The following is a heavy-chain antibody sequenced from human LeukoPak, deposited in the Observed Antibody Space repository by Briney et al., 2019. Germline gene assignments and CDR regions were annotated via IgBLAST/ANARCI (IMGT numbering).Heavy chain of an antibody. CDR2: IYSGGST. CDR3: AGGYNGWSDY. V-gene: IGHV3-66*01. Sequence: GRSLRLSCAASGFTFSNYAMHWVRQAPGKGLELVSVIYSGGSTYYADSVKGRFTISRDNSKNTLYGQMNSLRAEDTAVYYCAGGYNGWSDYWGQGTLVTVSS. CDR1: GFTFSNYA. J-gene: IGHJ4*02. D-gene: IGHD1-26*01.